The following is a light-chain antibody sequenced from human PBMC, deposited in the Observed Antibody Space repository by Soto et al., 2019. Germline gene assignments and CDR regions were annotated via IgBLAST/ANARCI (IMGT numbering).Light chain of an antibody. V-gene: IGKV3-20*01. Sequence: EIVLTQSPGTLSLSPGERATLSCRARQSVSNYLAGYQQKPGQAPRLLIYGASSKATGIPDRFSGSGSGTDFTLTISRLEPEDFAVYYCQQYGGSPQTFGQGTKVEI. CDR1: QSVSNY. CDR3: QQYGGSPQT. J-gene: IGKJ1*01. CDR2: GAS.